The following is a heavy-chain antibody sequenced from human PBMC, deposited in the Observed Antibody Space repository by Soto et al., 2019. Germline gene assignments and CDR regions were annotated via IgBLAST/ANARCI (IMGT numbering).Heavy chain of an antibody. D-gene: IGHD3-3*01. CDR3: ANSQYDFLGSRHDYYYYGMDV. J-gene: IGHJ6*02. CDR1: GFTFSSYG. Sequence: QVQLVESGGGVVQPGRSLRLSCAASGFTFSSYGMHWVRQAPGKGLEWVAVISYDGSNKYYADSVKGRFTISRDNSKNXLXLXXSSRRAEDTAVYYCANSQYDFLGSRHDYYYYGMDVWGQGATVTVSS. CDR2: ISYDGSNK. V-gene: IGHV3-30*18.